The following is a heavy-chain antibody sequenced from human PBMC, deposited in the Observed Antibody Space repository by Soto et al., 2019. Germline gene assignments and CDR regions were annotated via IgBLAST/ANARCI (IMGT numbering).Heavy chain of an antibody. CDR1: GFTFNTYG. V-gene: IGHV3-30*18. CDR3: AKGRTGQLGPGFDY. J-gene: IGHJ4*02. Sequence: QVQVVESGGGVVQPGRSLRLSCSASGFTFNTYGIHWVRQAPGKGLEWVAVVSNDGSNKHYADSVKGRFTISRDNSKNTLYLQMDSLRTDDTAVYYCAKGRTGQLGPGFDYWGQGTLVTVSS. D-gene: IGHD2-2*01. CDR2: VSNDGSNK.